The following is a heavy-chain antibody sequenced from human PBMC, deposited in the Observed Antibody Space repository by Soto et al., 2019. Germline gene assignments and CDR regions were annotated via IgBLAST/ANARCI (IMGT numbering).Heavy chain of an antibody. CDR2: INRDGSKK. CDR3: ARDVSPGSSSLYLDAFDI. V-gene: IGHV3-7*05. D-gene: IGHD6-13*01. J-gene: IGHJ3*02. CDR1: GFTLSAYW. Sequence: EVQLEESGGDLVQPGGSLRLSCAASGFTLSAYWMTWVRQAPGKGLEWVANINRDGSKKSYLDSVRGRFTISRDNVGNSLYLQMDSLRDVDTALYYCARDVSPGSSSLYLDAFDIWGQGTMVTVSS.